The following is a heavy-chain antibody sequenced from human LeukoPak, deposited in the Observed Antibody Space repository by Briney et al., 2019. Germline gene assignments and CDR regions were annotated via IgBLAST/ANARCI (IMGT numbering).Heavy chain of an antibody. V-gene: IGHV3-30*18. CDR1: GFTFSSYG. CDR3: AKDVSDYGMDV. J-gene: IGHJ6*02. Sequence: GALRLSCAASGFTFSSYGMHWVRQAPGKGLEWVAVISYDGSNKYYADSVKGRFTISRDNSKNTLYLQMNSLRAEDTAVYYCAKDVSDYGMDVWGQGTTVTVSS. D-gene: IGHD2-8*01. CDR2: ISYDGSNK.